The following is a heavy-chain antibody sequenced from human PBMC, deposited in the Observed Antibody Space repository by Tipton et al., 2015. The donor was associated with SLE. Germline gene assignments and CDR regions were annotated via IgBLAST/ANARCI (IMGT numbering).Heavy chain of an antibody. CDR3: ARDLAIFGVVPFNYMDI. CDR1: GASINSGTYY. V-gene: IGHV4-61*02. Sequence: TLSLTCTVSGASINSGTYYWNWIRHPAGKALEWIGRIYTSGATNYSPPFESRATISFDMSKNQVSLRLNSVTAAGTAVYYCARDLAIFGVVPFNYMDIWGKGTTVTVSS. CDR2: IYTSGAT. D-gene: IGHD3-3*01. J-gene: IGHJ6*03.